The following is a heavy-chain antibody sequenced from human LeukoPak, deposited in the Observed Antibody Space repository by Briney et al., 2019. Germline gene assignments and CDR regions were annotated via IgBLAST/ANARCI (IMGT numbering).Heavy chain of an antibody. D-gene: IGHD5-12*01. Sequence: GGSLRLSCAASGFTFSSYAMHWVRQAPGKGLEWVAVISYDGSNKYYADSVKGRFTISRDNSKNTLYLQMNSLRAEDTAVYYCARAYSGYDSEIGYWGQGTLVTVSS. CDR1: GFTFSSYA. CDR3: ARAYSGYDSEIGY. V-gene: IGHV3-30-3*01. J-gene: IGHJ4*02. CDR2: ISYDGSNK.